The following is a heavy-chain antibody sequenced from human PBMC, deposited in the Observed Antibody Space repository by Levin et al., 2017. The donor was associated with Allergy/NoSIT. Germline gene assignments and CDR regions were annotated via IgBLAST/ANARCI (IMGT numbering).Heavy chain of an antibody. V-gene: IGHV3-23*01. Sequence: QPGGSLRLSCAASGFTFSSYAMSWVRQAPGKGLEWVSAISGSGGSTYYADSVKGRFTISRDNSKNTLYLQMNSLRAEDTAVYYCAKDRERAMVRGKTHWFDPWGQGTLVTVSS. D-gene: IGHD3-10*01. CDR3: AKDRERAMVRGKTHWFDP. CDR1: GFTFSSYA. J-gene: IGHJ5*02. CDR2: ISGSGGST.